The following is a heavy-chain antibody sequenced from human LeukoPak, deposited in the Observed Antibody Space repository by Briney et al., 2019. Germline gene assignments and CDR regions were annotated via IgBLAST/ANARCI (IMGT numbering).Heavy chain of an antibody. CDR2: MKQDGSER. Sequence: PGGSLRLSCASSGFTFSRYGMTWVRQAPGKGLEWVANMKQDGSERNYVDSVKGRFTISRDNDRNSLYLQMNSLRVEDTAVYYCARSSSSSEYTLLDYWGQGTLVTVSS. CDR3: ARSSSSSEYTLLDY. J-gene: IGHJ4*02. V-gene: IGHV3-7*02. D-gene: IGHD6-25*01. CDR1: GFTFSRYG.